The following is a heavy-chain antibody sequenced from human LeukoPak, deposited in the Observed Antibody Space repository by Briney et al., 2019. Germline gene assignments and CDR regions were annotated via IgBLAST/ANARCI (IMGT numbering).Heavy chain of an antibody. CDR1: GFSFDDFV. CDR2: ISGDGGTT. Sequence: PGGSLRLSCAASGFSFDDFVMYWVRQAPGKGLQWVSLISGDGGTTYYADSVKGRFTISRDNSKNSLYLQMNSLRTEDTALYYCAKEYCGGDCFVDYWGQGTLVTVPS. D-gene: IGHD2-21*02. CDR3: AKEYCGGDCFVDY. V-gene: IGHV3-43*02. J-gene: IGHJ4*02.